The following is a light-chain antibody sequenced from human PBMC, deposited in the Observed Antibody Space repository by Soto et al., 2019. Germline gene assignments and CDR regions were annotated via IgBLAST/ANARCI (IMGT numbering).Light chain of an antibody. CDR3: QQRSNWPPTWT. Sequence: IVLTQSPGTLSLSPGERATLSCSASQSVDNYLDWYQQKPGQAPRLLIYESSNRATGIPARFSGSGSGTDFTLTISSLEPEDFAVYYCQQRSNWPPTWTFGQGTRLEIK. J-gene: IGKJ5*01. V-gene: IGKV3-11*01. CDR2: ESS. CDR1: QSVDNY.